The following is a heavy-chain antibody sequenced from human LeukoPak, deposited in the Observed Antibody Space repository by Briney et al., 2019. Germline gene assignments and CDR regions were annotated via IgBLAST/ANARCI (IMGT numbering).Heavy chain of an antibody. CDR3: ARGGTTDHYYYYYMDV. J-gene: IGHJ6*03. CDR2: IYYSGST. D-gene: IGHD2-2*01. Sequence: PSETLSLTCTVSGGSISSYYWSWIRQPPGKGLEWIGYIYYSGSTNYNPSLKSRVTISVDTPKNQFSLKLSSVTAADTAVYYCARGGTTDHYYYYYMDVWGKGTTVTVSS. V-gene: IGHV4-59*01. CDR1: GGSISSYY.